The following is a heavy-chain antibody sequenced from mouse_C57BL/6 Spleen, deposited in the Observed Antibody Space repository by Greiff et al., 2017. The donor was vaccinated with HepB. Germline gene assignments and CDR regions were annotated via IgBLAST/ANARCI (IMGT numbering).Heavy chain of an antibody. CDR3: ARIITTVVDPYYFDD. D-gene: IGHD1-1*01. CDR2: IYPRSGNT. CDR1: GYTFTSYG. Sequence: VQLQESGAELARPGASVKLSCKASGYTFTSYGISWVKQRTGQGLEWIGEIYPRSGNTYYNEKFKGKATLTADKSSSTAYMELRSLTAEDSAVYFCARIITTVVDPYYFDDWGQGTTLTVSS. J-gene: IGHJ2*01. V-gene: IGHV1-81*01.